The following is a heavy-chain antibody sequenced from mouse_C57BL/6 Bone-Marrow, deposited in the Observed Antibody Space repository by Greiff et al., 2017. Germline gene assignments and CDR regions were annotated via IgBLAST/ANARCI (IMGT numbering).Heavy chain of an antibody. CDR1: GFTFSDYG. Sequence: EVQLVESGGGLVKPGGSLKLSCAASGFTFSDYGMHWVRQAPEKGLEWVAYISSGSSTIYYADTVKGRFTISRDNAKNTLFLQMTSLRSEDTAMYYCARTDYYYGSSYWYFDVWGTGTTVTVSS. V-gene: IGHV5-17*01. CDR2: ISSGSSTI. J-gene: IGHJ1*03. D-gene: IGHD1-1*01. CDR3: ARTDYYYGSSYWYFDV.